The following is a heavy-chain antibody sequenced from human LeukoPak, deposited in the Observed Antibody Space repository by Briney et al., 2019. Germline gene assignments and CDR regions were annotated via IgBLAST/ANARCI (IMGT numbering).Heavy chain of an antibody. V-gene: IGHV1-3*01. D-gene: IGHD3-10*01. CDR2: IYAGNGNT. Sequence: ASVKVSSKASGYTFTSYAMHWVRQAPGQRLEWMGWIYAGNGNTKYSQKFQGRVTITRDTSASTAYMELSSLRPEDTDVYYCARVKVLLWFGELFDDAFDIWGQGTMVTASS. CDR1: GYTFTSYA. J-gene: IGHJ3*02. CDR3: ARVKVLLWFGELFDDAFDI.